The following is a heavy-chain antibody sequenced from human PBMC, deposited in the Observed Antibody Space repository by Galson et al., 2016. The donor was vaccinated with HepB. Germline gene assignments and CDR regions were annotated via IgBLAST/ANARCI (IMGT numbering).Heavy chain of an antibody. CDR3: VRSVSEAY. Sequence: SLRLSCADSGFTFRSYSMNWVRQAPGKGLEWVANIKEDGSEKYYVDSVKGRFTISRDNAMNSLYLQMDSLRAEDTAVYYCVRSVSEAYWGQGALVTVSS. V-gene: IGHV3-7*01. CDR2: IKEDGSEK. J-gene: IGHJ4*02. D-gene: IGHD5/OR15-5a*01. CDR1: GFTFRSYS.